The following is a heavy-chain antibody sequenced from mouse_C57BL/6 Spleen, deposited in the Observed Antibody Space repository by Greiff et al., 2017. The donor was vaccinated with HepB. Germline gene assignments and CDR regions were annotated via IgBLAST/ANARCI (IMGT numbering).Heavy chain of an antibody. CDR3: ARWAIYYYAMDY. CDR2: IDPSDSYT. V-gene: IGHV1-50*01. CDR1: GYTFTSYW. Sequence: QVQLQQPGAELVKPGASVKLSCKASGYTFTSYWMQWVKQRPGQGLEWIGEIDPSDSYTNYNQKFKGKATLTVDTSSSTAYMQLSSLTSEDSAVYYCARWAIYYYAMDYWGQGTSVTVSS. D-gene: IGHD3-1*01. J-gene: IGHJ4*01.